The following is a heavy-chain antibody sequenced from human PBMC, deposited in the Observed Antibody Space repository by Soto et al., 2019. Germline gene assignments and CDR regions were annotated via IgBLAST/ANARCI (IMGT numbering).Heavy chain of an antibody. V-gene: IGHV3-74*01. CDR3: ARDPASYYCSGGSCVTYFFDY. J-gene: IGHJ4*02. CDR1: GFTFNNYW. D-gene: IGHD2-15*01. CDR2: INSDGSST. Sequence: GSLRLSCAASGFTFNNYWMHWVRQAPGKGLVWVARINSDGSSTNYADSVKGRFTISRDNAKNTLFLQMNSLRAEDTAVYYCARDPASYYCSGGSCVTYFFDYWGQGTLVTVSS.